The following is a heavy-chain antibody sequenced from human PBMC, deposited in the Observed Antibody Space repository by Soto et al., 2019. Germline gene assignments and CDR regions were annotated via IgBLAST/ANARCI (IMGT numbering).Heavy chain of an antibody. Sequence: SETPSLTCTVSGGSISSYYWSWIRQPPGKGLEWIGYIYYSGSTNYNPSLKSRVTISVDTSKNQFSLKLSSVTAADTAVYYCARAITYCGGDCFSYGIDVWGQGTTVTVSS. CDR3: ARAITYCGGDCFSYGIDV. D-gene: IGHD2-21*02. V-gene: IGHV4-59*01. CDR2: IYYSGST. J-gene: IGHJ6*02. CDR1: GGSISSYY.